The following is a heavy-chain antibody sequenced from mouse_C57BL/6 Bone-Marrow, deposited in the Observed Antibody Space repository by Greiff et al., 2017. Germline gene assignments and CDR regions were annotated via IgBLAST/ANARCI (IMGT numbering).Heavy chain of an antibody. D-gene: IGHD2-4*01. Sequence: VQLQQSGAELVRPGASVKLSCKASGYTFTDYYINWVKQRPGQGLEWIARIYPGSGNTYYNEKFKGKATLTAAKSSSTAYMQLSSLTSEDAAVYFCAREGVYYDYGEAMDYWGQGTSVTVSS. V-gene: IGHV1-76*01. CDR1: GYTFTDYY. CDR3: AREGVYYDYGEAMDY. J-gene: IGHJ4*01. CDR2: IYPGSGNT.